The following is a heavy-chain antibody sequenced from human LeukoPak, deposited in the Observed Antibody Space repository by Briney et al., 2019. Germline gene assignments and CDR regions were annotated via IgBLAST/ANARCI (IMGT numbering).Heavy chain of an antibody. J-gene: IGHJ4*02. D-gene: IGHD6-19*01. CDR3: AKDRARSRAVAGEGYYFDY. CDR1: GFTFSSYG. Sequence: GGSLRLSCAASGFTFSSYGMHWVRQAPGKGLEWVAFIRHDGSNKCYADSVKGRFTISRDNSKNTLYLQMNSLRAEDTAVYYCAKDRARSRAVAGEGYYFDYWGQGTLVTVSS. V-gene: IGHV3-30*02. CDR2: IRHDGSNK.